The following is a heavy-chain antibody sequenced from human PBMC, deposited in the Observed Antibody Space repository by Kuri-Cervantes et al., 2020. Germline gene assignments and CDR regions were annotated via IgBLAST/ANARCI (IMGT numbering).Heavy chain of an antibody. CDR3: ARDIGYQAAPVFQH. Sequence: GGSLRLSCVGSGFTFSSYGMHWVRQAPGKGLEWVALISYDGSIKYYADSVKGRITISRDNSLDTVYLQMNSLRVEDTALYYCARDIGYQAAPVFQHWGQGTLVTVSS. CDR2: ISYDGSIK. V-gene: IGHV3-30*03. CDR1: GFTFSSYG. J-gene: IGHJ1*01. D-gene: IGHD3-22*01.